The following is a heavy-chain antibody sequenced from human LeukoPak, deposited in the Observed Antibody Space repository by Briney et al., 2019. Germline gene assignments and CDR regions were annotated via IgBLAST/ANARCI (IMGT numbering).Heavy chain of an antibody. D-gene: IGHD3-10*01. J-gene: IGHJ5*02. CDR1: GYTFTGYY. V-gene: IGHV1-2*06. Sequence: ASVKVSCKASGYTFTGYYMHWVRQAPGQGLEWMGRINPNSGGTNYAQKFQGRVTMTRDTSTSTAYMELSRLRSDDTAVYYCARGPITMVRRVIFNWFDPWGQGTLVTVSS. CDR2: INPNSGGT. CDR3: ARGPITMVRRVIFNWFDP.